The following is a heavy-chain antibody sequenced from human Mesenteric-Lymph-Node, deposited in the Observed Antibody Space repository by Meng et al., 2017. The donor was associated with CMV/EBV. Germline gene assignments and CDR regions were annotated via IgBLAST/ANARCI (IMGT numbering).Heavy chain of an antibody. V-gene: IGHV4-34*01. D-gene: IGHD3-10*01. J-gene: IGHJ4*02. CDR1: SFSGYY. CDR2: INHSGST. Sequence: SFSGYYWTWIRQPPGRGLQWIGKINHSGSTNYNPSLKSRVTISVDTSKNQFSLKLSSVTAADTAVYYCAGLRPTYYYGSGNYRGRDFWGQGTLVTVSS. CDR3: AGLRPTYYYGSGNYRGRDF.